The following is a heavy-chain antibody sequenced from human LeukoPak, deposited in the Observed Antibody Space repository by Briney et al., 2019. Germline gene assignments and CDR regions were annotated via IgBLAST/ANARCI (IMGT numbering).Heavy chain of an antibody. V-gene: IGHV1-69*02. CDR1: GGTFSIYT. J-gene: IGHJ3*02. Sequence: SVKVSSKASGGTFSIYTISWVRQAPGQGLEWMGRIIPILGIANYAQKFQGRVTITADKSTSTAYMELSSLRSEDTAVYYCASESGSYNDAFDIWGQGTMVTVSS. D-gene: IGHD1-26*01. CDR2: IIPILGIA. CDR3: ASESGSYNDAFDI.